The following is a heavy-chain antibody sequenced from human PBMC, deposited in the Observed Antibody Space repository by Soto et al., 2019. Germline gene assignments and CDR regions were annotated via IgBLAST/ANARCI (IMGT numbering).Heavy chain of an antibody. Sequence: QVQLVQSGAEVKKPGASVKVSCKASGYTFTSYAMHWVRQAPGQRLEWMGWFNAGNGNTKYSQKFQGRVTITRDTSASTAYMELSSLRSEDTAVYYCARESIAVAVDYWGQGTLVTVSS. D-gene: IGHD6-19*01. V-gene: IGHV1-3*01. CDR1: GYTFTSYA. J-gene: IGHJ4*02. CDR2: FNAGNGNT. CDR3: ARESIAVAVDY.